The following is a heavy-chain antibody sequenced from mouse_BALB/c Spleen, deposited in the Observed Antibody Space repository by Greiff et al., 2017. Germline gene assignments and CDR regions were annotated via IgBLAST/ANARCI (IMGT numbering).Heavy chain of an antibody. J-gene: IGHJ4*01. D-gene: IGHD2-1*01. CDR2: SNPSTGYT. Sequence: QVQLQQSGAELAKPGASVKMSCKASGYTFTSYWMHWVKQRPGQGLEWIGYSNPSTGYTEYNQKFKDKATLTADKSSSTAYMQLSSLTSEDSAVYYSARGNGNYDYAMDYWGQGTSVTVSS. V-gene: IGHV1-7*01. CDR1: GYTFTSYW. CDR3: ARGNGNYDYAMDY.